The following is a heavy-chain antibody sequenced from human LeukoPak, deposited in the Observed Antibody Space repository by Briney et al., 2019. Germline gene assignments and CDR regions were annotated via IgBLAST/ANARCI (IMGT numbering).Heavy chain of an antibody. CDR3: ARAGIAASTFDY. CDR2: INPNSGGT. D-gene: IGHD6-13*01. Sequence: ASVKVSCKASGYTFTGYYMHWVRQAPGQGLEWMGWINPNSGGTNHAQKFQGRVTMTRDTSISTAYMELSRLRSDDTAVYYCARAGIAASTFDYWGQGTLVTVSS. CDR1: GYTFTGYY. V-gene: IGHV1-2*02. J-gene: IGHJ4*02.